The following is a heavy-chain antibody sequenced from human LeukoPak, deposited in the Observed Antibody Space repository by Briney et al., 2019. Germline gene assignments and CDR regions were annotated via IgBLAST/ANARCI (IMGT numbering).Heavy chain of an antibody. J-gene: IGHJ4*02. CDR2: MNPNSGNT. D-gene: IGHD6-19*01. CDR1: GYTFTSYD. CDR3: ARGYSSGWYMIGGY. V-gene: IGHV1-8*01. Sequence: ASVKVSCKASGYTFTSYDINWVRQATGQGLEWMGWMNPNSGNTGYAQKFQGRVTMTRNTSISTAYMELSSLRSEDTAVYYCARGYSSGWYMIGGYWGQGTLVTVSS.